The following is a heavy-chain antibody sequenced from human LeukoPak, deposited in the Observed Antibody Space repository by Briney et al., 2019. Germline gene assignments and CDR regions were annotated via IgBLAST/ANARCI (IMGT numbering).Heavy chain of an antibody. D-gene: IGHD6-13*01. CDR1: GFTFSNYE. CDR3: AKGKISAADAIDS. Sequence: QSGGSLRLSCAASGFTFSNYEMNGVRQAPGRGLEWVSSIPDSAGTTYYADSVKGRFTISRDNSKNTLCLQTNSLRAEDTAIYYCAKGKISAADAIDSWGQGTLVTVSS. CDR2: IPDSAGTT. J-gene: IGHJ4*02. V-gene: IGHV3-23*01.